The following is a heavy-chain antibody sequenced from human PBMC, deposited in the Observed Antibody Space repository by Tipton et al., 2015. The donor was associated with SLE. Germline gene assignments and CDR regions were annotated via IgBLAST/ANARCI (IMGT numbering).Heavy chain of an antibody. Sequence: LSLTCAVSGDSISSYYWSWIRQPPGKGLEWIGYIYYSGSTNYNPSLKSRVTISVDTSKNQFSLQLISATAADTALYYCARLTWSNGPFEYWGQGTLVTVSS. CDR1: GDSISSYY. J-gene: IGHJ4*02. CDR2: IYYSGST. D-gene: IGHD1-26*01. CDR3: ARLTWSNGPFEY. V-gene: IGHV4-59*08.